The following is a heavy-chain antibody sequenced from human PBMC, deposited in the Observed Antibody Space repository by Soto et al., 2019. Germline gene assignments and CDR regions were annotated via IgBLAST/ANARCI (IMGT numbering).Heavy chain of an antibody. CDR1: GGSISSSSYY. CDR3: ARPTYYYDSSGYYYLNWFDP. CDR2: IYYSGST. J-gene: IGHJ5*02. D-gene: IGHD3-22*01. Sequence: SETLSLTCTASGGSISSSSYYWGWIRQPPGKGLEWIGSIYYSGSTYYNPSLKSRVTISVDTSKNQFSLKLSSVTAADTAVYYCARPTYYYDSSGYYYLNWFDPWGQGTLVTVSS. V-gene: IGHV4-39*01.